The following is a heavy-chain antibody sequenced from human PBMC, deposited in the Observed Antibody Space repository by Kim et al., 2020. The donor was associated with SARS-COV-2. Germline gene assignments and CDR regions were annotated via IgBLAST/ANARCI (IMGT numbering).Heavy chain of an antibody. CDR2: IKEDGSDK. V-gene: IGHV3-7*03. D-gene: IGHD1-1*01. J-gene: IGHJ4*02. CDR1: GFSFRSYW. Sequence: GGSLRLSCEASGFSFRSYWMNWVRQAPGKGLEWVANIKEDGSDKHYADSVKGRFTISRDNAKNSLYLQMNSLGGEDTAVYYCVKDRPRPWAPFDYWGQGTLVTVSS. CDR3: VKDRPRPWAPFDY.